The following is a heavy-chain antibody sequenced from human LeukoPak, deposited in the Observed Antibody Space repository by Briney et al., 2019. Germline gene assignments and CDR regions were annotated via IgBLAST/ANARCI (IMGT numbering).Heavy chain of an antibody. CDR2: ISYDGANK. J-gene: IGHJ6*02. CDR1: GFTFSNYA. Sequence: GGSLRLSCAASGFTFSNYAIHWVRQAPGKGLEWVAVISYDGANKYYADSVKGRFTISRDNSENTLYLQINGLRAEDTAVYYCARADCSRTSCSWYYGMDVWGQGTTVTVSS. D-gene: IGHD2-2*01. CDR3: ARADCSRTSCSWYYGMDV. V-gene: IGHV3-30-3*01.